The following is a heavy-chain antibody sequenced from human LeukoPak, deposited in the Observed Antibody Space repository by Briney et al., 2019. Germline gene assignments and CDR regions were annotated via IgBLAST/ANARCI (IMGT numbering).Heavy chain of an antibody. J-gene: IGHJ5*02. CDR3: ARAGGGGRYYPWFDP. D-gene: IGHD1-26*01. CDR1: GGSISSGNYY. Sequence: SQTLSLTCTVSGGSISSGNYYWSWIRQPPGKGLEWIGYIYYSGSTYYNPSVKSRVTISVDTSKNQFSLKLSSVTAADTAVYYCARAGGGGRYYPWFDPWGQGTLVTVSS. CDR2: IYYSGST. V-gene: IGHV4-30-4*08.